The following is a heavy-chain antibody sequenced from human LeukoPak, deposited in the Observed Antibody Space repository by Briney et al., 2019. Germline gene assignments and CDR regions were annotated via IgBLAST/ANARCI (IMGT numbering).Heavy chain of an antibody. CDR2: IHHSGST. J-gene: IGHJ4*02. V-gene: IGHV4-34*01. Sequence: PSETLSLTCTVSGGSISSYYWSWIRQPPGKGLEWIGEIHHSGSTNYNPSLKSRLTMSVDKSRNQFSLKLNSVTAADTAVYYCARVGGSGSPLNYWGQGILVTVSS. CDR1: GGSISSYY. CDR3: ARVGGSGSPLNY. D-gene: IGHD3-22*01.